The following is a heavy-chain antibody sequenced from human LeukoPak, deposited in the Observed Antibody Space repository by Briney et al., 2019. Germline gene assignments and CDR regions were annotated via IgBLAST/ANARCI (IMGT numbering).Heavy chain of an antibody. V-gene: IGHV4-4*02. J-gene: IGHJ4*02. CDR3: ATEMYYDGSGPHFDY. Sequence: SGTLSLTCAVSGGSISSSNWWSWVRQPPGKGMEWIGEIFHTGNTNYNPSLKSRVTISADQSKNQFSLTLSSVTAADTAVYYCATEMYYDGSGPHFDYWGQGTLVTVSS. CDR2: IFHTGNT. D-gene: IGHD3-22*01. CDR1: GGSISSSNW.